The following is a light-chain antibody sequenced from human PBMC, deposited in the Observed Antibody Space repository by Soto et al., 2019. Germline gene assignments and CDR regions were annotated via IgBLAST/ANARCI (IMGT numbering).Light chain of an antibody. CDR3: RQYGSSPLYT. J-gene: IGKJ2*01. V-gene: IGKV3-20*01. CDR1: QSVKSNY. CDR2: GSS. Sequence: EIVLTQSPGTLSLSPGERATLSCRASQSVKSNYLAWYQQKPGQTPRLLIYGSSSRATGIPDRFSGSGSGTAFTLTISRLGPEDFPVYSCRQYGSSPLYTFGQGTTLEIK.